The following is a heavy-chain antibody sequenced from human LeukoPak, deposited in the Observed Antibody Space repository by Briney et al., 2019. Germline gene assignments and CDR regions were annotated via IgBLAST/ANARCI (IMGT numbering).Heavy chain of an antibody. V-gene: IGHV4-38-2*02. CDR1: GYSISSGYY. CDR2: IYHSGST. J-gene: IGHJ4*02. CDR3: ASGFPPDY. Sequence: SETLSLTCTVSGYSISSGYYWGWIRQPPGKGLEWIGSIYHSGSTNYNPSLKSRVTISVDTSKNQFSLKLSSVTAADTAVYYCASGFPPDYWGQGTLVTVSS.